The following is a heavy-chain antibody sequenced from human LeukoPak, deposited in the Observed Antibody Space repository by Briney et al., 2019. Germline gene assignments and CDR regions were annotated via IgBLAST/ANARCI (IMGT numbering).Heavy chain of an antibody. V-gene: IGHV3-48*01. CDR3: VRDQGGAVSY. CDR1: GYTFSSYS. J-gene: IGHJ4*02. CDR2: ISSLSGTI. D-gene: IGHD3-16*01. Sequence: GASVKVSCKASGYTFSSYSMNWVRQAPGKGLEWVSYISSLSGTIHYADSVTGRFIISRDNAKNSLFLQMNSLRAEDTAAYYCVRDQGGAVSYWGQGTLVTVSS.